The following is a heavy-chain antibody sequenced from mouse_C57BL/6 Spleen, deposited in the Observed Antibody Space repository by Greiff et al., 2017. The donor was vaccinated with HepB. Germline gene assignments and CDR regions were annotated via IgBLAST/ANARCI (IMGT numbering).Heavy chain of an antibody. J-gene: IGHJ3*01. V-gene: IGHV1-15*01. D-gene: IGHD1-1*01. CDR3: TRNGSSLPLFAY. Sequence: QVQLKQSGAELVRPGASVTLSCKASGYTFTDYEMHWVKQTPVHGLEWIGAIDPETGGTAYNQKFKGKAILTADKSSSTAYMELRSLTSEDSAVYYCTRNGSSLPLFAYWGQGTLVTVSA. CDR1: GYTFTDYE. CDR2: IDPETGGT.